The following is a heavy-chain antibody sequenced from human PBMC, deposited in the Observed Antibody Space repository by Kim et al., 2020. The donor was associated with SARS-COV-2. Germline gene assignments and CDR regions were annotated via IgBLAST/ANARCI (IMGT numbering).Heavy chain of an antibody. D-gene: IGHD3-9*01. CDR3: ARDLLTGDYAFDM. Sequence: NYAQKFQGRVSMSRDTSTTTAFMELSRLTPDDTAVYYCARDLLTGDYAFDMWGQGTLVTVSS. V-gene: IGHV1-2*02. J-gene: IGHJ3*02.